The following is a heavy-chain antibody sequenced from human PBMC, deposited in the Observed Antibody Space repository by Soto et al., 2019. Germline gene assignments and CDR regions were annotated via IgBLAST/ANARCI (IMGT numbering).Heavy chain of an antibody. D-gene: IGHD5-12*01. J-gene: IGHJ4*02. CDR1: GFTFSSYA. Sequence: GGSLRLSCAASGFTFSSYAMHWVRQAPGKGLEWVAVISYDGSNKYYADSVKGRFTISRDNSKNTLYLQMNSLRAEDTAVYYCARWLQFARFDYWGQGTLVTVSS. CDR3: ARWLQFARFDY. CDR2: ISYDGSNK. V-gene: IGHV3-30-3*01.